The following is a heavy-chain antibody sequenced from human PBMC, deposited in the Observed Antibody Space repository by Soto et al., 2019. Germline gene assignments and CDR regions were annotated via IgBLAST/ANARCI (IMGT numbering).Heavy chain of an antibody. D-gene: IGHD2-21*01. J-gene: IGHJ4*02. CDR1: GGSISSYY. V-gene: IGHV4-59*01. CDR3: ARAFRLFRVGH. CDR2: IYYSGST. Sequence: SETLSLTCTVSGGSISSYYWSWIRQPPGKGLEWIGYIYYSGSTNYHPSLKSRVAISVDTSKNQFSLNLSSVTAADTATEDCARAFRLFRVGHWGQGAQVPLAS.